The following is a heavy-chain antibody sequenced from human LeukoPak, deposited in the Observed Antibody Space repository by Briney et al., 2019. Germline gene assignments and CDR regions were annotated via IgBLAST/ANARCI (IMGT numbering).Heavy chain of an antibody. Sequence: PGGSLRLSCAASGFTVSSNYMSWVRQAPGKGLEWVSVIYSGGSAYYADSVKGRFTISRDNSKNTLYLQMNSLRAEDTAVYYCARESGWSSGWYVDYWGQGTLVTVSS. V-gene: IGHV3-53*01. D-gene: IGHD6-19*01. CDR2: IYSGGSA. J-gene: IGHJ4*02. CDR3: ARESGWSSGWYVDY. CDR1: GFTVSSNY.